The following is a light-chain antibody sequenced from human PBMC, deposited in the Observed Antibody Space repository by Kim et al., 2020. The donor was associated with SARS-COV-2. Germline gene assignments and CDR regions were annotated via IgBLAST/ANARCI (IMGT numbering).Light chain of an antibody. J-gene: IGKJ1*01. CDR1: QSVLYRSNNNNY. Sequence: ATISCKSSQSVLYRSNNNNYLAWFQQKPGQPPKLLIYWASTRESGVPDRFSGSGSGTDFTLTISSLQAEDVAVYYCQQYYNAPWTFGQGTKVEIK. CDR3: QQYYNAPWT. CDR2: WAS. V-gene: IGKV4-1*01.